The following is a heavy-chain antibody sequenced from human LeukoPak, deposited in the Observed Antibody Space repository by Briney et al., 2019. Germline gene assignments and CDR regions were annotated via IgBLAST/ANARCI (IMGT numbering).Heavy chain of an antibody. Sequence: PGGSLRLSCAASGFTFTSYAMSWVRQAPGKGLEWVSVISGSGGSTYYADSVKGRFTISRDNSKNTLYLQFNSLRAEDTAVYYCATDRQGSGSNGAYYYYGMDVWGQGTTVTVSS. J-gene: IGHJ6*02. D-gene: IGHD3-10*01. CDR2: ISGSGGST. V-gene: IGHV3-23*01. CDR1: GFTFTSYA. CDR3: ATDRQGSGSNGAYYYYGMDV.